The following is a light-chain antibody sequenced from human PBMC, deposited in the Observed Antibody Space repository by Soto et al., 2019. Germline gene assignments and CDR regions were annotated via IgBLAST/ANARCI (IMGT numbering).Light chain of an antibody. CDR3: QHYGTTPWT. CDR1: QSVCSRC. V-gene: IGKV3-20*01. CDR2: GAS. J-gene: IGKJ1*01. Sequence: ETVLTQSPGTLSLSPGERVTLSCRASQSVCSRCLAWYQQKPGQSPRLRIYGASSRATGIPDRFSGSGSGTDFTLTISRLEPEDFAVYYCQHYGTTPWTFGQGTKVVIK.